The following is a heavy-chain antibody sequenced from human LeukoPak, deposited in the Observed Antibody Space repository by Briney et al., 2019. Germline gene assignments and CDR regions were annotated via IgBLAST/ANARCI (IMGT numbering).Heavy chain of an antibody. J-gene: IGHJ4*02. V-gene: IGHV4-34*01. Sequence: SETLSLTCAVYGGSFSGYYWSWIRQPPGKGLEWIGEINHSGSTNYNPSLKSRVTISVDTTMNQFSLKLSSVTAADTAVYYCARLSLRYYDFWSGYRTFDYWGQGTLVTVSS. CDR1: GGSFSGYY. CDR3: ARLSLRYYDFWSGYRTFDY. CDR2: INHSGST. D-gene: IGHD3-3*01.